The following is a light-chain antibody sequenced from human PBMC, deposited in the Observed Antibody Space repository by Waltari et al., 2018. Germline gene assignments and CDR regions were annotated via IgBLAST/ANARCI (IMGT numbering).Light chain of an antibody. CDR2: GAS. J-gene: IGKJ1*01. CDR3: QHYVRLPAT. Sequence: EIVLTQSPGSLSSSPGERVTLSCRASQSVSRALAWYQQKPGQAPRLLIFGASNRATGIPDRFSGSGSETDFSLTISRLDPEDCAVYYCQHYVRLPATFGRGTKVEIK. V-gene: IGKV3-20*01. CDR1: QSVSRA.